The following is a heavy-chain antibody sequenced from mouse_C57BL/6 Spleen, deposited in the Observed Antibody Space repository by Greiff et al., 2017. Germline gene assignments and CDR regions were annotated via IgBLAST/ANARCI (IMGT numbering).Heavy chain of an antibody. CDR1: GYTFTGYW. CDR2: IVPSDSYT. Sequence: VQLQQPGAELVKPGASVKLSCKASGYTFTGYWMQWVKQRPGQGLEWIGEIVPSDSYTNYNQKFKGKATLTVDTSSITAYMQLSSLTAEDSGVYYCARGLTSVGVWGKGTTLTVSS. V-gene: IGHV1-50*01. J-gene: IGHJ1*03. D-gene: IGHD1-1*01. CDR3: ARGLTSVGV.